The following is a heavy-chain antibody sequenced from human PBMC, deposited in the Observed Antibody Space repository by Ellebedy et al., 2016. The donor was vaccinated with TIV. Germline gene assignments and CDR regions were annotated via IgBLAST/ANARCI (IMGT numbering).Heavy chain of an antibody. CDR1: GGSISSSNW. CDR3: ARQRFIVVVSAAPGGWFDP. J-gene: IGHJ5*02. D-gene: IGHD2-2*01. CDR2: IYHSGNT. V-gene: IGHV4-4*02. Sequence: MPSETLSLTCAVSGGSISSSNWWSWVRQPPGKGLEWNGEIYHSGNTYYNPSLKSRVTISVDTSKNQFSLKLSSVTAADTAVYYCARQRFIVVVSAAPGGWFDPWGQGTLVTVSS.